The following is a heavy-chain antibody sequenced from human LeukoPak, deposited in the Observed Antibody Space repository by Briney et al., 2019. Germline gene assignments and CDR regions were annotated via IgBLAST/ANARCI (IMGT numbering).Heavy chain of an antibody. CDR1: GFTFSNYA. Sequence: GESLRLSCAASGFTFSNYALSWVRQAPGKGLEWVSDISGSGGSTYYADSVKGRFTISRDNSKNTLYLQMNILRTEDTAVYYCARVERGKGFDYWGQGTLVTVSS. D-gene: IGHD3-10*01. CDR2: ISGSGGST. CDR3: ARVERGKGFDY. J-gene: IGHJ4*02. V-gene: IGHV3-23*01.